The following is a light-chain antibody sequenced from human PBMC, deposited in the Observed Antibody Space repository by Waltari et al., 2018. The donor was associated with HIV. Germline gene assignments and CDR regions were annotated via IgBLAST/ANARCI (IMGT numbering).Light chain of an antibody. CDR1: TSNIGNTF. CDR2: DNH. V-gene: IGLV1-51*01. CDR3: GTWDTSLNAGV. J-gene: IGLJ2*01. Sequence: QSVLTQPPAVSAAPGQKVTISCSGPTSNIGNTFFSWYQKLPGTAPKLRIFDNHKRPSGVSDRFSASKSATSATLDITGLHTGDEAEYYCGTWDTSLNAGVFGGGTKVSVL.